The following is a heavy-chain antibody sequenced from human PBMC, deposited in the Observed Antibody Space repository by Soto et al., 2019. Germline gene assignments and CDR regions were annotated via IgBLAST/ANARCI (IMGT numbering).Heavy chain of an antibody. CDR1: GYTFTNYG. V-gene: IGHV1-18*01. D-gene: IGHD3-10*01. CDR2: TSAYNGNT. CDR3: ARDYYNGAKFDS. J-gene: IGHJ4*02. Sequence: QVQLVQSGGEVKRPGASVKVSCKTSGYTFTNYGISWVRQAPGRGLEWLGWTSAYNGNTNYAQKFQDRVNMTTDTSTSTVYMALRSLRSDDTAVYYCARDYYNGAKFDSWGQGALVTVSS.